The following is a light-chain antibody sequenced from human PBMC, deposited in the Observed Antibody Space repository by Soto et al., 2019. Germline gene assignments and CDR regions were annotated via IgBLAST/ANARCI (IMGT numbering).Light chain of an antibody. CDR3: QQYNNWPWT. V-gene: IGKV3-15*01. J-gene: IGKJ1*01. CDR2: GVS. Sequence: EIVMTQSPATLSVSPGERATLSCRASQSVSINLVWYQQKPGQAPRLLIYGVSTRATGIPARFSGSGSVTEFTLTISTLQSEDFAVYYCQQYNNWPWTFGQGTKVEIK. CDR1: QSVSIN.